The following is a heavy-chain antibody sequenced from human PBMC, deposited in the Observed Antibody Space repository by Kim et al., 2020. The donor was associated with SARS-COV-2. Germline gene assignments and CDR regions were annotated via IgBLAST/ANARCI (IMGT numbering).Heavy chain of an antibody. D-gene: IGHD2-21*01. J-gene: IGHJ4*02. Sequence: YVDSVKGRFTISRDNAENSGYLQMNNLRADDTAVYYCATDRFSIGFSKADYWGQGTLVTVSS. CDR3: ATDRFSIGFSKADY. V-gene: IGHV3-7*03.